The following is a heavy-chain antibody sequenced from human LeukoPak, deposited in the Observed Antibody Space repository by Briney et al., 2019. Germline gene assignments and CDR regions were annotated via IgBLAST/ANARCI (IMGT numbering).Heavy chain of an antibody. D-gene: IGHD3-10*01. CDR2: IFHSGST. CDR1: GYSITSGQY. V-gene: IGHV4-38-2*02. J-gene: IGHJ4*02. Sequence: PSETLSLTCTVSGYSITSGQYWGWIRQPPEKGLEWIGTIFHSGSTYYNPSPKSRVTISVDTSKNQFSLKLSSVTAADTAVYYCARESTYSWFGELPEWGQGTLVTVSS. CDR3: ARESTYSWFGELPE.